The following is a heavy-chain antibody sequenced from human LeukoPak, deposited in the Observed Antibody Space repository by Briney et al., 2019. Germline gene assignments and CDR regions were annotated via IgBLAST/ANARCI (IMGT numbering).Heavy chain of an antibody. V-gene: IGHV1-69*13. D-gene: IGHD3-22*01. CDR2: IILIFGTA. CDR3: ARPNSIGHLWGDRNWFDP. J-gene: IGHJ5*02. Sequence: ASVKVSCKASGGTFSSYAISWVRQAPGQGLEWMGGIILIFGTANYARKFQGRVTITADESTSTAYMEPSSLRSEDTAVYYCARPNSIGHLWGDRNWFDPWGQGTLVTVSS. CDR1: GGTFSSYA.